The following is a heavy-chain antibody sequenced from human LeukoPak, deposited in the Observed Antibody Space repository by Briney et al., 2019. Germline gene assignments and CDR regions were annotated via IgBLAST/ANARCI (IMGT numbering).Heavy chain of an antibody. D-gene: IGHD2-15*01. J-gene: IGHJ4*02. CDR2: INPNSGGT. Sequence: ASVKVSCKASGYTFTGYYMHWVRQAPGQGLEWMGRINPNSGGTNYAQKFQGWVTMTRDTSISTAYMELSRLRSDDTAVYYCARRPPYCSGGSCYSGAGGPSGYWGQGTLVTVSS. CDR3: ARRPPYCSGGSCYSGAGGPSGY. CDR1: GYTFTGYY. V-gene: IGHV1-2*04.